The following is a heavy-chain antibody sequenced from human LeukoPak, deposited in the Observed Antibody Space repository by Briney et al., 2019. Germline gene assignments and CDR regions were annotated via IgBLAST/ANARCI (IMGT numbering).Heavy chain of an antibody. D-gene: IGHD3-10*01. Sequence: PGGSLRLSCAASGFTFNTYSMNWVRQAPGKGLEWVSSISSSSGYIYYADSVKGRFTISRDNAKNSLYLQMNSLRAEDTAVYYCARDRPFWFGELTMIFDYWGRGTLVTVSS. CDR1: GFTFNTYS. CDR3: ARDRPFWFGELTMIFDY. J-gene: IGHJ4*02. V-gene: IGHV3-21*01. CDR2: ISSSSGYI.